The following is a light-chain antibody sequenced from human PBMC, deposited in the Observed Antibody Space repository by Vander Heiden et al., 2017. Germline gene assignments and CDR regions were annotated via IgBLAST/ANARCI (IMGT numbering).Light chain of an antibody. CDR2: DTS. CDR3: LHYYSGALLV. CDR1: TGAVTSGHY. J-gene: IGLJ3*02. V-gene: IGLV7-46*01. Sequence: QAVVTQEPSLTVSPGGTVTLTCGSSTGAVTSGHYPYWFQQKPGHAPMTFIYDTSNKHSWTPARFSGSLLGGTVALTLSGAQPEDDAEYYCLHYYSGALLVFGGGTKLNVL.